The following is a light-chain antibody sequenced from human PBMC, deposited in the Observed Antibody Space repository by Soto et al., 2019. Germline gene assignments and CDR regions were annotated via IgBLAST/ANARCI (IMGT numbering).Light chain of an antibody. Sequence: DIQMTQSPSSLSASVGDRVTITCRASQSISSYLNWYQQKQGKAPKLLIYAASSLQSGVPSRFSGSGSGTDFTLAISSLQPQDFATYYCQQRYSTPPSFGQGTKLAIK. CDR2: AAS. CDR1: QSISSY. J-gene: IGKJ2*01. V-gene: IGKV1-39*01. CDR3: QQRYSTPPS.